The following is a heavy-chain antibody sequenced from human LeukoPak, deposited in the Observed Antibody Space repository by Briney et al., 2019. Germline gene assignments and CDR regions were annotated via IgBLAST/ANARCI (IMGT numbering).Heavy chain of an antibody. J-gene: IGHJ4*02. CDR3: ARGVRAAAGTVY. D-gene: IGHD6-13*01. V-gene: IGHV3-21*01. CDR1: GFTFSSYS. Sequence: GGSLRLSCAASGFTFSSYSMNWVRQAPGKGLEWVSSISSSSYIYYADSVKGRFTISRDNAKNSLYLQMNSLRAEDTAVYYCARGVRAAAGTVYWGQGTLVTVSS. CDR2: ISSSSYI.